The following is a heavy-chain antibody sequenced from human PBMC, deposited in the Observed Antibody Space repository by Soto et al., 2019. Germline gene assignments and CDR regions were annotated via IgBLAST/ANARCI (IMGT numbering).Heavy chain of an antibody. V-gene: IGHV3-21*01. CDR1: GFTFSTYH. D-gene: IGHD2-15*01. CDR2: IDPSSSHI. CDR3: ARGYCGGVGCSLRRDAIDV. J-gene: IGHJ3*01. Sequence: EVQLVESGGGLVMPGGSLRLSCAASGFTFSTYHMNWVRQAPGKGLEWVSSIDPSSSHIYYADSVRGRFTISRDNSKNSVDLQMNMLRTEDAAVYYCARGYCGGVGCSLRRDAIDVWGQGTMVTVSS.